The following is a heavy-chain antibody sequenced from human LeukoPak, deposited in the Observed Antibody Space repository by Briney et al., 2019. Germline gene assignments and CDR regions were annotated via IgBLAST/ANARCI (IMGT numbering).Heavy chain of an antibody. CDR1: GGSFSGYY. Sequence: SETLSLTCAVYGGSFSGYYWSWIRQPPGKGLEWIGEINHSGSTNYNPSLKSRVTISVDTSKNQFSLKLSSVTAADTAVYYCALSIVGATGAFDIWGQGTMVTVSS. D-gene: IGHD1-26*01. V-gene: IGHV4-34*01. CDR2: INHSGST. CDR3: ALSIVGATGAFDI. J-gene: IGHJ3*02.